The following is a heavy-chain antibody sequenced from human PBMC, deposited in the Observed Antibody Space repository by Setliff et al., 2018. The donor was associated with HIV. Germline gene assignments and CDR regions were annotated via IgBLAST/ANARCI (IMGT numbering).Heavy chain of an antibody. D-gene: IGHD3-10*01. CDR3: ARGGRGAFGDYYHMDV. J-gene: IGHJ6*03. Sequence: PSETLSLTCSVSGGSISSGGYYWSWIRQHPGKGLEWIGYSYYSGSANYNPSLKGLVTISVDTSKNQFSLKLSSVTAADTAVYYCARGGRGAFGDYYHMDVWGKGTTVTSP. CDR2: SYYSGSA. CDR1: GGSISSGGYY. V-gene: IGHV4-31*01.